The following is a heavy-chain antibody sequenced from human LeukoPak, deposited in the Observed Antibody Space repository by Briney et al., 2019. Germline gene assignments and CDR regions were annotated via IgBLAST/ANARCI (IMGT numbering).Heavy chain of an antibody. CDR2: IKQDGSER. V-gene: IGHV3-7*03. D-gene: IGHD1-26*01. CDR3: ARDPNLYSGTYDTY. Sequence: QAGGSLRLSCAASGFAFSSYAMHWVRQAPGKGLEWVANIKQDGSERYYVDSVKGRFTISRDNAKNSVFLQMNSLRAEDTAVYYWARDPNLYSGTYDTYWGQGTLVTVSS. J-gene: IGHJ4*02. CDR1: GFAFSSYA.